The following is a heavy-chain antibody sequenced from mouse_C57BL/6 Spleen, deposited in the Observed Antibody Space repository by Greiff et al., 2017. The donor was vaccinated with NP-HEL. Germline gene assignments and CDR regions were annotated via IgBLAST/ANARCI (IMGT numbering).Heavy chain of an antibody. CDR2: ISSGSSTI. Sequence: EVKLMESGGGLVKPGGSLKLSCAASGFTFSDYGMHWVRQAPEKGLEWVAYISSGSSTIYYADTVKGRFTISRDNAKNTLFLQMTSLRSEDTAMYYCARDGYYDDMDDWGQGTSVTVSS. J-gene: IGHJ4*01. D-gene: IGHD2-3*01. V-gene: IGHV5-17*01. CDR1: GFTFSDYG. CDR3: ARDGYYDDMDD.